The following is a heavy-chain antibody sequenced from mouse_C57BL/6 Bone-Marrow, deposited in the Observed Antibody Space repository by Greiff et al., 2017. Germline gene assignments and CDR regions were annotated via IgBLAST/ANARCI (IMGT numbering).Heavy chain of an antibody. CDR1: GFSLTSYA. V-gene: IGHV2-9-1*01. J-gene: IGHJ3*01. CDR2: IWTGGGT. D-gene: IGHD2-3*01. Sequence: VQRVESGPGLVAPSQSLSITCTVSGFSLTSYAISWVRQPPGKGLAWLGVIWTGGGTNYNSALKSRLSISKDNSKSQVFLKMNSLQTDDTAWYYCARNRGYYDWVWFAYWGQGTLVTVSA. CDR3: ARNRGYYDWVWFAY.